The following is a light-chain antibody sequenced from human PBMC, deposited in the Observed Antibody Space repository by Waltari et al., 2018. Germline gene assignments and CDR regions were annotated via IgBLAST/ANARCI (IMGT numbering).Light chain of an antibody. CDR3: ATWDDRLTGVV. V-gene: IGLV1-44*01. CDR1: NSNTGSNV. J-gene: IGLJ2*01. CDR2: SKT. Sequence: QSALTQPPSASGTPGQTVTIFCSGGNSNTGSNVVNWYQQVPGTAPKLLIYSKTYRPSGVPDRFSGSKSGTSASLAISGLQSDDEGDYYCATWDDRLTGVVFGGGTQVTVL.